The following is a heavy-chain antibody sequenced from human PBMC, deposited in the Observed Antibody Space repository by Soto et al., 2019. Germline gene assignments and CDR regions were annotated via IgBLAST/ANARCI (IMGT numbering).Heavy chain of an antibody. CDR1: GGSISSGGYC. Sequence: PSETLSLTCTVSGGSISSGGYCWSWIRQHPGKGLEWIGYIYYSGSTYYNPSLKSRVTISVDTSKNQFSLKLSSVTAADTAVYYCASTHYYGSGRTFYYFDYWGQGTRVTV. J-gene: IGHJ4*02. V-gene: IGHV4-31*03. CDR3: ASTHYYGSGRTFYYFDY. CDR2: IYYSGST. D-gene: IGHD3-10*01.